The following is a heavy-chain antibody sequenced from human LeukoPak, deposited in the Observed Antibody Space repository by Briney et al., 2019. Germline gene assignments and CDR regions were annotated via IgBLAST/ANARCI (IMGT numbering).Heavy chain of an antibody. CDR2: ISYDGSNK. J-gene: IGHJ4*02. CDR3: ARDYGITGTEGDY. CDR1: GFTFSSYA. V-gene: IGHV3-30-3*01. Sequence: GGSLRLSCAASGFTFSSYAMHWVRQAPGKGLEWVAVISYDGSNKYYADSVKGRFTISRDNSKNTLYLQMNSLRAEDTAVYYCARDYGITGTEGDYWGQGTLVTVSS. D-gene: IGHD1-7*01.